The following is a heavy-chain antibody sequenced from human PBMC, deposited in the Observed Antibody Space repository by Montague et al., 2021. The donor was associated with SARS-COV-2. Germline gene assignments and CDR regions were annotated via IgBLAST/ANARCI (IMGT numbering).Heavy chain of an antibody. V-gene: IGHV4-59*01. CDR3: AREISGPDYFDY. D-gene: IGHD3-10*01. CDR1: GGSISSNY. Sequence: SETLSLTCTVSGGSISSNYWNWIRQPPGRGLEWIGYIYYSGSTNYNPSLESRVTISADTSKNHFSLGLRSVTAADTAVYYCAREISGPDYFDYWGQGTLVTVSS. CDR2: IYYSGST. J-gene: IGHJ4*02.